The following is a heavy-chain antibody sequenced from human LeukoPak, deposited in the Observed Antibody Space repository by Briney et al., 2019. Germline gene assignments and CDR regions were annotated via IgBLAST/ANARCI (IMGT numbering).Heavy chain of an antibody. CDR1: GYTFTGYY. J-gene: IGHJ5*02. Sequence: ASVKVSCKASGYTFTGYYMHWVRQAPGQGLEWMGWINPNSGGTNYAQKFQGRVTMTRDTSISTAYMELSRLRSDDTAVYYCAAAAYYYDSSGIHRDWFGPWGQGTLVTVSS. CDR3: AAAAYYYDSSGIHRDWFGP. D-gene: IGHD3-22*01. CDR2: INPNSGGT. V-gene: IGHV1-2*02.